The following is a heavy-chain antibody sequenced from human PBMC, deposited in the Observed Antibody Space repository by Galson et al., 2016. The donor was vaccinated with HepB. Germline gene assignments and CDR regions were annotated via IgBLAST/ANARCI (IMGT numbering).Heavy chain of an antibody. CDR2: INSDGTGT. J-gene: IGHJ4*02. D-gene: IGHD3-16*01. CDR3: GRLYDCVWLGSYVDY. CDR1: GFTFRNHW. V-gene: IGHV3-74*03. Sequence: SLRLSCAASGFTFRNHWIHWVRQVPGKGLEWVSRINSDGTGTTYADSVKGRFTISRDNAMNKVYLQMKSLRAEDTGVYYCGRLYDCVWLGSYVDYLAREPWSPSPQ.